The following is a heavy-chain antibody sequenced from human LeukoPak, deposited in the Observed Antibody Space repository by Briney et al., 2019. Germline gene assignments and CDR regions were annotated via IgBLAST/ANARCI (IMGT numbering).Heavy chain of an antibody. V-gene: IGHV5-51*01. CDR3: ARQLGDYYDSSGYYSLFDY. D-gene: IGHD3-22*01. J-gene: IGHJ4*02. Sequence: GESLKISCKGSGYSFTTYWIAWVRQMPGKGLEWMGIISPGDSVTRYSPSFQGQVTISADKSISTAYLHWSSLKASDTAMYYCARQLGDYYDSSGYYSLFDYWGQGTLVTVSS. CDR1: GYSFTTYW. CDR2: ISPGDSVT.